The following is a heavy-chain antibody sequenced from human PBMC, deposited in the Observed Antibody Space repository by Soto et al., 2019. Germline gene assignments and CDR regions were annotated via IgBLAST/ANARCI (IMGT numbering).Heavy chain of an antibody. Sequence: GGSLRLSCAVSGFTVSNNYMSWVRQAPGKGLEGVSVIYSGGYTAYGDSVKGRFTISRDNSKSTVYLELNNLSAEDTAVYHCAKNQGVELVPLATVDWFDPWGQGSVVTVSS. CDR2: IYSGGYT. J-gene: IGHJ5*02. CDR3: AKNQGVELVPLATVDWFDP. V-gene: IGHV3-53*01. CDR1: GFTVSNNY. D-gene: IGHD1-26*01.